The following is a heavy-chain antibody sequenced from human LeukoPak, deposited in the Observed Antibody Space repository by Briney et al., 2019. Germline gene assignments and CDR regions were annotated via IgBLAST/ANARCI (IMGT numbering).Heavy chain of an antibody. CDR2: IYHSGST. J-gene: IGHJ4*02. D-gene: IGHD1-1*01. CDR3: ARGGHWNPFDY. V-gene: IGHV4-38-2*02. CDR1: GYSISSGYY. Sequence: SETLSLTCTVSGYSISSGYYWGWIRQPPGKGLEWIGSIYHSGSTYYNPSLKSRVTISVDTSKNQFSLKLSSVTAADTAVYYCARGGHWNPFDYWGQGTLVTVSS.